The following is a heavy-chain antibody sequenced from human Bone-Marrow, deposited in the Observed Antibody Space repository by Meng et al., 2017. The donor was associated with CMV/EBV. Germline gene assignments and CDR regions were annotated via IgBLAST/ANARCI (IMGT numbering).Heavy chain of an antibody. D-gene: IGHD1-1*01. CDR2: ISSSGSTI. V-gene: IGHV3-48*03. CDR1: GFTFSSYE. CDR3: ARAGGTKAFGEFDY. J-gene: IGHJ4*02. Sequence: SCAASGFTFSSYEMNWVRQAPGKGLEWVSYISSSGSTIYYADSVKGRFTISRDNAKNSLYLQMNSLRAEDTAVYYCARAGGTKAFGEFDYWGQGTLVTVSS.